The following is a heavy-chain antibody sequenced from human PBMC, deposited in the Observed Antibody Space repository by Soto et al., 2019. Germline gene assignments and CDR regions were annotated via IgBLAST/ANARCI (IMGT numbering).Heavy chain of an antibody. CDR3: ARGGSSDGQVALDT. Sequence: QVQQQPWGAGLLKPSETLSLTCTVYAGSFSHYYWNWIRQTPGKGLEWIGKMKPGGSSSYNPSLRSRVSIAVDMSKNQFSLTLSSVSAGDTAVYYCARGGSSDGQVALDTGGQGTMVPVSS. V-gene: IGHV4-34*01. CDR1: AGSFSHYY. J-gene: IGHJ3*02. D-gene: IGHD6-25*01. CDR2: MKPGGSS.